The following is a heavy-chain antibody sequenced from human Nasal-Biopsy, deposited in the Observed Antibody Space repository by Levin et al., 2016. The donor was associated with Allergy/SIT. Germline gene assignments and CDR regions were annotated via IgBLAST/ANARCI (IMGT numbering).Heavy chain of an antibody. CDR2: IYFTGDT. CDR3: ASGPGYNFGSNWFFHL. D-gene: IGHD1-1*01. CDR1: GGYITTYY. J-gene: IGHJ2*01. V-gene: IGHV4-4*07. Sequence: GSLRLSCTVSGGYITTYYWSWIRQPPGKGLEWIGHIYFTGDTSYNPSLKRRVTMSMDTSKSQFSLQLASVTAADTALYFCASGPGYNFGSNWFFHLWGRGTLVTVSS.